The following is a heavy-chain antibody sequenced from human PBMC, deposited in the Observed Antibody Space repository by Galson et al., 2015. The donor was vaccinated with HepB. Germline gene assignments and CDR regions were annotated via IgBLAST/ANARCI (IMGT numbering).Heavy chain of an antibody. D-gene: IGHD2-21*02. CDR2: ISGSGETT. Sequence: SLRLSCAASGLTFSTYAMSWVRQAPGEGLEWVSSISGSGETTYYADSVKGRFTISRDNFKNTLSLQMNSLRVEDTALYYCAKGVRQCSGGACYSIHYGMDVWGQGTTVTVSS. J-gene: IGHJ6*02. CDR1: GLTFSTYA. CDR3: AKGVRQCSGGACYSIHYGMDV. V-gene: IGHV3-23*01.